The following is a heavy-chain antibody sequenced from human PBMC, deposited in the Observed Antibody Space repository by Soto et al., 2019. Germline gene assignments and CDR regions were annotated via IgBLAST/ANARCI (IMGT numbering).Heavy chain of an antibody. V-gene: IGHV1-18*01. D-gene: IGHD6-13*01. CDR2: ISAYNGNT. CDR1: GYTFTSYG. Sequence: ASVKVSCKASGYTFTSYGISWVRQAPGQGLEWMGWISAYNGNTNYAQKLQGRVTITRDTSATTAYMELSSLTSEDTAVYYCARDSSPTSSWLDYWGQGTLVTVSS. CDR3: ARDSSPTSSWLDY. J-gene: IGHJ4*02.